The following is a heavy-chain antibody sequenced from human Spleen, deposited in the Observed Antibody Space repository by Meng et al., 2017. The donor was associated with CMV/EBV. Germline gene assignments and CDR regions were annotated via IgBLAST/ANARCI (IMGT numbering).Heavy chain of an antibody. J-gene: IGHJ4*02. V-gene: IGHV1-18*01. CDR2: ISVHNGNT. Sequence: SYGISWVRQAPGQGLEWMGWISVHNGNTNYAQNLQGRVSMTTDTSTNTAYMELRSLRSDDTAVYYCARDKVAGGYCSSTTCPRIFTYWGQGTLVTVSS. D-gene: IGHD2-2*01. CDR1: SYG. CDR3: ARDKVAGGYCSSTTCPRIFTY.